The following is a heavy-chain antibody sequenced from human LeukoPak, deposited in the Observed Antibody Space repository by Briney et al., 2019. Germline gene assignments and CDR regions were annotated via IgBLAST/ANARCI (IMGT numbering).Heavy chain of an antibody. Sequence: PSETLSLTCAVYGGSFSGYYWSWIRQPPGKGLEGSGEINHSGSTNYNPSLKSRVTIPVDTSKNQFSLKLSSVTAADTAVYYCARVRLGGGYYSYYFDYWGQGTLVTVSS. CDR1: GGSFSGYY. J-gene: IGHJ4*02. CDR3: ARVRLGGGYYSYYFDY. V-gene: IGHV4-34*01. CDR2: INHSGST. D-gene: IGHD3-22*01.